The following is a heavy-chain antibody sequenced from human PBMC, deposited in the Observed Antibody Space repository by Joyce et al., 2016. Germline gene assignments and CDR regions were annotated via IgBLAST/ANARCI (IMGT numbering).Heavy chain of an antibody. Sequence: QIQLQESGPGLVKPSETLSLTCTVSGGSIRSDFWSWIRQPPGKGLEYLGYIYYTGNTNYNPSLKSRVTISIDTSKNQFSLRLSAVTAADTAVYYCARLKDTSYSLDYWGQGTLVTASS. J-gene: IGHJ4*02. CDR1: GGSIRSDF. D-gene: IGHD2-15*01. CDR3: ARLKDTSYSLDY. V-gene: IGHV4-59*01. CDR2: IYYTGNT.